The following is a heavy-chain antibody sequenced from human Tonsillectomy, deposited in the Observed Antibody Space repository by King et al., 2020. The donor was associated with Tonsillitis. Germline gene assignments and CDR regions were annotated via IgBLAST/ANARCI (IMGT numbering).Heavy chain of an antibody. V-gene: IGHV2-70*04. J-gene: IGHJ4*02. CDR1: GFSLSTSGMC. Sequence: TLKESGPALVKATQTLTLTCTFSGFSLSTSGMCVSWIRQPPGKALEWLARSDWDDDKFYSTSLKTKLTIYKDTSKNQLVLIMTNVDPVDTATYYCARTLGTYGARDRFDYWGQGTLVTVSS. CDR3: ARTLGTYGARDRFDY. D-gene: IGHD1-1*01. CDR2: SDWDDDK.